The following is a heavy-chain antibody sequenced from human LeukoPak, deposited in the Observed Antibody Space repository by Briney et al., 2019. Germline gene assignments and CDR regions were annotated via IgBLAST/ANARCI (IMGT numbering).Heavy chain of an antibody. CDR3: ARYCSGDSCYSGDS. CDR1: GLTFSDHS. CDR2: ISSSSTYT. J-gene: IGHJ4*02. Sequence: GGSLRLSCAASGLTFSDHSMSWIRQAPGKGLTWVSYISSSSTYTKYADSVKGRFTISRDNAKNSLYLQMNSLRAEDTAVYYCARYCSGDSCYSGDSWGQGTLVTVSS. V-gene: IGHV3-11*03. D-gene: IGHD2-15*01.